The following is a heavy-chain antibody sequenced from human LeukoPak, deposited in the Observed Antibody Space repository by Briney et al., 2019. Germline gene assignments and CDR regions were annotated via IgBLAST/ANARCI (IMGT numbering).Heavy chain of an antibody. CDR1: GYTFASYD. CDR3: ERSGTRYGMDV. J-gene: IGHJ6*02. D-gene: IGHD1-1*01. V-gene: IGHV1-8*01. Sequence: GASVKVSCKASGYTFASYDINWVRQATGQGLEWMGWMNPNSGNTGYAQKFQGRVTMTRNTSISTAYMELSSLRSEDTAVYYCERSGTRYGMDVWGQGTTVTVSS. CDR2: MNPNSGNT.